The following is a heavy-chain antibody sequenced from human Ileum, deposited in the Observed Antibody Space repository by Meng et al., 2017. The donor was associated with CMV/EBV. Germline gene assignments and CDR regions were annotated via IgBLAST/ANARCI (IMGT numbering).Heavy chain of an antibody. CDR2: IAHGGTDK. Sequence: GESLKISCAASGFIFSDWGMHWVRRAPGKGLEWVAFIAHGGTDKYADSVRGRFTISRDNSKNTLYLQMNSLRAEDTAVYYCARDRTEAVAGTLYYYYGMDVWGQGTTVTVSS. D-gene: IGHD6-19*01. V-gene: IGHV3-30*02. CDR1: GFIFSDWG. J-gene: IGHJ6*02. CDR3: ARDRTEAVAGTLYYYYGMDV.